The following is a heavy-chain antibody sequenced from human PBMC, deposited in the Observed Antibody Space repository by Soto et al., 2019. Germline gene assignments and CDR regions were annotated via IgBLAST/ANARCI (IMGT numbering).Heavy chain of an antibody. CDR2: IGGSGSSA. CDR1: GFTFKNFA. Sequence: PGGSLRLSCAASGFTFKNFAVSWVRQAPGKGMEWVSEIGGSGSSANYADLVKGWFTASRADSKRTLYLQMSGLRVDDTALYYFAKGAIAYNGRWDWFDLWGQGTLVPVS. J-gene: IGHJ5*02. D-gene: IGHD1-20*01. CDR3: AKGAIAYNGRWDWFDL. V-gene: IGHV3-23*01.